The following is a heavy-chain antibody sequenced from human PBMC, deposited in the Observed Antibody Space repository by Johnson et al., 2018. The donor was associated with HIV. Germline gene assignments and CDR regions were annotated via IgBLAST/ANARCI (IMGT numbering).Heavy chain of an antibody. CDR3: ARGFGVREDACDI. Sequence: QVQLVESGGGVVQPGRSLRIYCAVSQFTFDNYAMHWVRLAPGKGLQWVAAISYYGTSKHYADSVRGRFTISRDNSKDTLYLQMDSLRAEDSALYYCARGFGVREDACDIWGQGTMVTVSS. J-gene: IGHJ3*02. V-gene: IGHV3-30*04. CDR1: QFTFDNYA. D-gene: IGHD1-26*01. CDR2: ISYYGTSK.